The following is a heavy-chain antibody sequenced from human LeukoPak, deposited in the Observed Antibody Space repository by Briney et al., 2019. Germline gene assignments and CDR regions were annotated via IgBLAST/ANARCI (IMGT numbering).Heavy chain of an antibody. J-gene: IGHJ5*02. CDR2: ISWNSGSI. V-gene: IGHV3-9*01. D-gene: IGHD2-2*01. Sequence: GGSLTLSCAASGFTFDDYAMHWVRQAPGEGLEWVSGISWNSGSIGYADSVKGRFTISRDNAKNSLYLQMNSLRAEDTALYYCAKGGYCSSTSCPNWFDPWGQGTLVTVSS. CDR3: AKGGYCSSTSCPNWFDP. CDR1: GFTFDDYA.